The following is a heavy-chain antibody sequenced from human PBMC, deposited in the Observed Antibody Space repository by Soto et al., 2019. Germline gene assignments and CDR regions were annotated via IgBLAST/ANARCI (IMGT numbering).Heavy chain of an antibody. D-gene: IGHD5-18*01. Sequence: GESLKISCKGSGYSFTSYWISWVRQMPGKGLEWMGRIDPSDSYTNYSPSFQGHVTISADKSISTAYLQWSSLKASDTAMYYCASFKKVDTAMLPAFDIWGQGTMVTVSS. CDR2: IDPSDSYT. V-gene: IGHV5-10-1*01. J-gene: IGHJ3*02. CDR1: GYSFTSYW. CDR3: ASFKKVDTAMLPAFDI.